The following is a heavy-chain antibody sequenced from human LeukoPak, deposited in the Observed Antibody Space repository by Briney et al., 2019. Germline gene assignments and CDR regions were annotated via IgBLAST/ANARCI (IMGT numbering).Heavy chain of an antibody. Sequence: PSETLSLTCTVSGGSISSYYWRWIRQPPGKGLEWIGYIYYSGSTNYNPSLKSRVTISVDTSKNQFSLKLSSVTAADTAVYYCARQAGILWFGEYNKNWFDPWGQGTLVTVSS. CDR1: GGSISSYY. D-gene: IGHD3-10*01. J-gene: IGHJ5*02. CDR2: IYYSGST. CDR3: ARQAGILWFGEYNKNWFDP. V-gene: IGHV4-59*08.